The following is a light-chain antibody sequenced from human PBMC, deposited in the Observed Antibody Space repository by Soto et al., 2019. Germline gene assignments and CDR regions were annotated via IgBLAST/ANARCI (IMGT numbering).Light chain of an antibody. J-gene: IGKJ5*01. CDR2: GAS. V-gene: IGKV3-11*01. Sequence: EIVMTQSPVTLSVSPGERATLSCRASQSVSSDLAWYHQKPGQAPRLLIYGASTRATGIPARFSGSGSGTDFTLTISSLEPEDFAVYYCQQRSNWPITFGQGTRLEIK. CDR1: QSVSSD. CDR3: QQRSNWPIT.